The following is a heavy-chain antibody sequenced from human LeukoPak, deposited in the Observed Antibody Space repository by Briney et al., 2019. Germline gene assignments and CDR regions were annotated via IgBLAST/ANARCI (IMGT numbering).Heavy chain of an antibody. CDR2: ISAYNGNT. CDR1: GYTFTSYG. CDR3: ARSAGIAVASLSAFDI. J-gene: IGHJ3*02. V-gene: IGHV1-18*01. D-gene: IGHD6-19*01. Sequence: ASVKVSCKASGYTFTSYGISWVRQAPGQGLEWMGWISAYNGNTNYALKLQGRVTMTTDTSTSTAYMELRSLRSDDTAVYYCARSAGIAVASLSAFDIWGQGTMVTVSS.